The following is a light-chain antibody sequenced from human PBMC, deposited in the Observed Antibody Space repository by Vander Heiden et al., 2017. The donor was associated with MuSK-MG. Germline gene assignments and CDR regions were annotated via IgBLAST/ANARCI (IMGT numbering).Light chain of an antibody. CDR1: QSVSSN. V-gene: IGKV3-15*01. J-gene: IGKJ2*01. Sequence: EIVMTQSPATLSVSPGERATLSCRASQSVSSNLAWYLQKPGQAPRLLIYGASTRATGVPARFSGSGSGTEFTLTISSLQSEDFAVYFCQQYNNWPPYTFGQGTKLKI. CDR2: GAS. CDR3: QQYNNWPPYT.